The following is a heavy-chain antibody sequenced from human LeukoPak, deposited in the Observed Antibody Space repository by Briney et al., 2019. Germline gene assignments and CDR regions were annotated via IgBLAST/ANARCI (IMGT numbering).Heavy chain of an antibody. CDR3: ATDSGKRAAAGDYHYYGMDV. D-gene: IGHD6-13*01. J-gene: IGHJ6*02. Sequence: SETLSLTCTVSGGSISSYYWSWIRQPPGKGLEWIGYIYYSGSTNYNPSLKSRVTISVDTSKNQFSLKLSSVTAADTAVYYCATDSGKRAAAGDYHYYGMDVWGQGTTVTVSS. CDR1: GGSISSYY. CDR2: IYYSGST. V-gene: IGHV4-59*12.